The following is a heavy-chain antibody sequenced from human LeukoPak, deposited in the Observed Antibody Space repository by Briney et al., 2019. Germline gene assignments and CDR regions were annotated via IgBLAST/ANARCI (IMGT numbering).Heavy chain of an antibody. CDR3: AKYYYDSSGYYYPFDP. Sequence: GGSLRLSCAASGFTFSSYWMHWVRQAPGKGLVWVSRINSDGSSTSYADSVKGRFTTSRDNAKNTLYLQMNSLRAEDTAVYYCAKYYYDSSGYYYPFDPWGQGTLVTVSS. CDR1: GFTFSSYW. J-gene: IGHJ5*02. CDR2: INSDGSST. D-gene: IGHD3-22*01. V-gene: IGHV3-74*01.